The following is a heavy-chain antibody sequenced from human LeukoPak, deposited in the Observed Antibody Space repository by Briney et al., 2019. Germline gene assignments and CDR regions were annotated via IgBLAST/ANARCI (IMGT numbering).Heavy chain of an antibody. CDR1: GGSISSYY. D-gene: IGHD6-13*01. V-gene: IGHV4-59*08. CDR2: NHNSGST. CDR3: ARASYSSSWYAVDN. J-gene: IGHJ4*02. Sequence: SETLSLTCTVSGGSISSYYWSWIRQPPGKGLEWIGYNHNSGSTNYNPSLKSRVTISVDTSKNQFSLKVSSVTAADTAVYYCARASYSSSWYAVDNWGQGTLVTVSS.